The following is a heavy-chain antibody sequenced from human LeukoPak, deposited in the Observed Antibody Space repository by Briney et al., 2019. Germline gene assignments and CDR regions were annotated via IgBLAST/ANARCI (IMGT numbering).Heavy chain of an antibody. J-gene: IGHJ4*02. CDR1: GGSISSSSYY. CDR2: IYYSGGT. V-gene: IGHV4-39*01. CDR3: ARHVVGSGPAHFDY. D-gene: IGHD3-10*01. Sequence: SETLSLTCTVSGGSISSSSYYWGWIRQPPGKGLEWIGSIYYSGGTYYNPSLKSRVTISVDTSKNQFSLKLSSVTAADTAVYYCARHVVGSGPAHFDYWGQGTLVTVSS.